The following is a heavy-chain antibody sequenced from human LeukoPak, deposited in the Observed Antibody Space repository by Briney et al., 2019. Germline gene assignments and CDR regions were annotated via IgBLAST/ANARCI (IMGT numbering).Heavy chain of an antibody. J-gene: IGHJ3*02. CDR3: ARRIGVTGGYAFDI. Sequence: GRSLRLSCAASGFTVSSNYMSWVRQAPGKGLEWVSVIYSGVSTYYADSAEGRFTISRHNSKNTLYLQMNSLRAEDTAVYYCARRIGVTGGYAFDIWGQGTMVTVSS. D-gene: IGHD2-21*02. V-gene: IGHV3-53*04. CDR1: GFTVSSNY. CDR2: IYSGVST.